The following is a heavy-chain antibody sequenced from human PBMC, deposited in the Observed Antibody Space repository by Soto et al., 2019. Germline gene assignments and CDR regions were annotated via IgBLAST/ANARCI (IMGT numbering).Heavy chain of an antibody. CDR2: ISGSGGST. Sequence: GGSLRLSCAASGFIFSSYAMSWVRQAPGKGLEWVSAISGSGGSTYYADSVKGRFTISRDNSKNQFSMKMTSVTAADTAVYYCARSYYDSIGFTVGPWGQGTLVTVSS. CDR1: GFIFSSYA. CDR3: ARSYYDSIGFTVGP. V-gene: IGHV3-23*01. J-gene: IGHJ5*02. D-gene: IGHD3-22*01.